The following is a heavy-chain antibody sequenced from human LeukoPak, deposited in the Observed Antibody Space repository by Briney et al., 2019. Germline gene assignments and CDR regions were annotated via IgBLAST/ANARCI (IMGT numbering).Heavy chain of an antibody. J-gene: IGHJ4*02. D-gene: IGHD6-13*01. CDR2: IYYTGTT. CDR1: GGSISSGGYY. Sequence: SETLSLTCTVSGGSISSGGYYWAWIRRPPGRGLEWIGSIYYTGTTFDNPSLKSRVTLSVDTSKNQFSLRLTSVTAADTAFYYCAREEYSSDWYGHDSWGQGTLVTVSS. V-gene: IGHV4-39*07. CDR3: AREEYSSDWYGHDS.